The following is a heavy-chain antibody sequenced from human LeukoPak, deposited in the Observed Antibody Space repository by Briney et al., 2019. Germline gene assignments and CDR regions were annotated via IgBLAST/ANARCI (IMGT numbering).Heavy chain of an antibody. CDR1: GGSISSGDYY. D-gene: IGHD6-13*01. CDR2: IYYSGST. J-gene: IGHJ4*02. CDR3: ATGGSSWYLDY. V-gene: IGHV4-61*08. Sequence: PSETLSLTCTVSGGSISSGDYYWSWIRQPPGKGLEWIGYIYYSGSTKYNPSLKSQFTISVDTTKNQFSLKVSSVTAADTAMYYCATGGSSWYLDYWGQGTLVIVSS.